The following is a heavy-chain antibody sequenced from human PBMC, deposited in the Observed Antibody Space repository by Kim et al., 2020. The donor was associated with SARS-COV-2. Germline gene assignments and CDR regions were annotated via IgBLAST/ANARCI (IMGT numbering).Heavy chain of an antibody. V-gene: IGHV3-30*02. J-gene: IGHJ5*02. CDR1: GFTFSSHA. CDR3: AKDIRFDSSGYFDL. D-gene: IGHD3-22*01. Sequence: GGSLRLSCAASGFTFSSHAMHWVRQAPGKGLEWVALIWNDGSYKNYAESVKGRFTISRDNSNNRLYLEMSSLRAEDTAVYHCAKDIRFDSSGYFDLWGQGNQVTVSP. CDR2: IWNDGSYK.